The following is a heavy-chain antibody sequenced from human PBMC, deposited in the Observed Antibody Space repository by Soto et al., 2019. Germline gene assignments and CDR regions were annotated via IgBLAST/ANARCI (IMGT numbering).Heavy chain of an antibody. J-gene: IGHJ4*02. Sequence: PGESLKISCQASGYTFSNYWIGWVRQMPGQGLEWMGIINPGDSDTRYNPSLQGQVTFSVDKSITTAYLQWSSLRASDTAMYYCARQSDGGKFDYWSQGTLVTVSS. CDR2: INPGDSDT. CDR1: GYTFSNYW. CDR3: ARQSDGGKFDY. V-gene: IGHV5-51*01. D-gene: IGHD2-15*01.